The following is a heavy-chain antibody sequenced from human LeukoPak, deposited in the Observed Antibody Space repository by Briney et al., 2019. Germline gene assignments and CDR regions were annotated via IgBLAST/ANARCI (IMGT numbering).Heavy chain of an antibody. V-gene: IGHV3-74*01. Sequence: PGGSLRLSCAASGFTFSSYWMYWVRQAPGKGLVWVSRINTDGSSTDYADSVEGRFTISRDNAKNTLYVQMNSLRAEDTAVYYCARGGIRFIDYWGQGTLVTVSS. D-gene: IGHD3-10*01. J-gene: IGHJ4*02. CDR1: GFTFSSYW. CDR3: ARGGIRFIDY. CDR2: INTDGSST.